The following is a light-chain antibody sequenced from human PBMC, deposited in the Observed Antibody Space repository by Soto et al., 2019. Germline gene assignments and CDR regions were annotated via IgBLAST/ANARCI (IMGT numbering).Light chain of an antibody. CDR2: GAS. Sequence: EIVMTQSPATLSVSPGERATLSCRASQSVSSNLAWYQQKPGQAPRRLIYGASTRATGIPARFSGSGSGTECTLTISSLQSEEFAVYYCQQYNNWRPWMYTFGQGTKLEIK. CDR3: QQYNNWRPWMYT. CDR1: QSVSSN. V-gene: IGKV3-15*01. J-gene: IGKJ2*01.